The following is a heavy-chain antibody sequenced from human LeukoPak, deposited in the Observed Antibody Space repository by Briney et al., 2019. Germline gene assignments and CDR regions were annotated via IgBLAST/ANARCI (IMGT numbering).Heavy chain of an antibody. Sequence: GGSLRLSCAASGFTFSSYSMNWVRQAPGKGREGVSYISSSSSTIYYADSVKGRFTISRDNAKNSLYLQMNSLRDEDTAVYYCARDVGGQYYYDSSGYYITGFDYWGQGTLVTVSS. V-gene: IGHV3-48*02. J-gene: IGHJ4*02. CDR3: ARDVGGQYYYDSSGYYITGFDY. D-gene: IGHD3-22*01. CDR2: ISSSSSTI. CDR1: GFTFSSYS.